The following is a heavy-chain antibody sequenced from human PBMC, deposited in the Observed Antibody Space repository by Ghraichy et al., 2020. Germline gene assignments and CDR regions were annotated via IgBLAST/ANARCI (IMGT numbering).Heavy chain of an antibody. CDR3: AIQTEWTGWYPY. Sequence: SETLSLTCTVSGGSIRSYYWSWIRQPPGKGLECIGYIYYTGSTNYNPSLKSRVTISVDTSKNQFYLKLSSVTAADTAVYYCAIQTEWTGWYPYWGQGTLVTVSS. D-gene: IGHD6-19*01. CDR1: GGSIRSYY. V-gene: IGHV4-59*01. J-gene: IGHJ4*02. CDR2: IYYTGST.